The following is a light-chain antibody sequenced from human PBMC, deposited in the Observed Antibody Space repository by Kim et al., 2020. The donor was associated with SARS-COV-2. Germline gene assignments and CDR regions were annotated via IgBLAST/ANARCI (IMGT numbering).Light chain of an antibody. Sequence: QKPGKAPKLLIYTASNLQSGVPSRFSGSGSWTDFTLTISGLQPGDFATYYCQQSYSRPVSFGQGTRLEIK. J-gene: IGKJ5*01. V-gene: IGKV1-39*01. CDR3: QQSYSRPVS. CDR2: TAS.